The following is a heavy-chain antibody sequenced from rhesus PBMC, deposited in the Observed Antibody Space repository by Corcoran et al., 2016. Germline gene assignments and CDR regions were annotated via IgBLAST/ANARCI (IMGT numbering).Heavy chain of an antibody. CDR3: ARTSLGD. V-gene: IGHV4S11*01. Sequence: QVQLQESGPGLGKPLETLSLICAVSGGSISSIDWSWIRLAPGKGVEWIGYFYGSSSNTNYNPSLESRVTLSEDPSTNLLSLKLSSVTAADAAIYYCARTSLGDWGPGVLVTVSS. D-gene: IGHD7-45*01. CDR2: FYGSSSNT. CDR1: GGSISSID. J-gene: IGHJ5-1*01.